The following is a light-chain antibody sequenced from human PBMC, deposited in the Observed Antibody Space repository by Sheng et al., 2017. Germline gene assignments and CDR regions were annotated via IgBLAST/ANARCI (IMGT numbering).Light chain of an antibody. CDR1: QSVSTD. V-gene: IGKV3-15*01. CDR3: QQYNNWPPWT. J-gene: IGKJ1*01. CDR2: DAS. Sequence: EVVMTQSPATLSVSPGERATLSCRASQSVSTDIAWYQQKPGQAPRLLIYDASTRASGIPARFSGSGSGTEFTLTISSLQSEDSAIYYCQQYNNWPPWTFV.